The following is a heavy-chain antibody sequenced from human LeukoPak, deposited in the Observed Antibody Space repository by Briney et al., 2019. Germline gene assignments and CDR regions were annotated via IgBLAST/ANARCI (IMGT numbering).Heavy chain of an antibody. CDR1: GGSISSSSYY. CDR2: IYYSGST. V-gene: IGHV4-39*07. Sequence: SETLSLTCTVSGGSISSSSYYWGWIRQPPGKGLEWIGSIYYSGSTYYNPSLKSRVTISVDTSKNQFSLKLSSVTAADTAVYYCARDRYGQRIFDYWGQGTLVTVSS. CDR3: ARDRYGQRIFDY. J-gene: IGHJ4*02. D-gene: IGHD3-16*02.